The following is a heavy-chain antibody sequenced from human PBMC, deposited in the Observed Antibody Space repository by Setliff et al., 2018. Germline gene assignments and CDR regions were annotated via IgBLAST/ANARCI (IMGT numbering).Heavy chain of an antibody. D-gene: IGHD3-9*01. J-gene: IGHJ6*02. CDR1: GYSISSGYY. CDR2: IYTSGST. Sequence: SETLSLTCTVSGYSISSGYYWGWIRQPPGKGLEWIGSIYTSGSTNYNPSLKSRVTISVDTSKNQFSLKLSSVTAADTAVYYCARLGSGYFDWLFNYYGMDVWGQGTTVTVSS. CDR3: ARLGSGYFDWLFNYYGMDV. V-gene: IGHV4-38-2*02.